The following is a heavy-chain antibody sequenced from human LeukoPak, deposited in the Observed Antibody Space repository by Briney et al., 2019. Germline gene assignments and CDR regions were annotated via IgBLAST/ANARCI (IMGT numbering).Heavy chain of an antibody. CDR3: ARDQEGFDY. Sequence: GASVKVSCKASGYTFTSNYIHWVRQAPGQGLEWMGMIYPRDGSTSYVQEFQGRVTVTRDTSTSTVHMELSGLRSEDTAVYYCARDQEGFDYWGQGTLVTVSS. CDR1: GYTFTSNY. J-gene: IGHJ4*02. CDR2: IYPRDGST. V-gene: IGHV1-46*01.